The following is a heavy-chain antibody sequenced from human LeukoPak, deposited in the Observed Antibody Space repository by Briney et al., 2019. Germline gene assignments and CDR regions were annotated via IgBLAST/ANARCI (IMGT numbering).Heavy chain of an antibody. CDR2: IISIFGTA. D-gene: IGHD2-21*02. CDR3: AGRSVVVTAIRYYFDY. V-gene: IGHV1-69*05. J-gene: IGHJ4*02. CDR1: GGTFSSYA. Sequence: SVKVSCKASGGTFSSYAISWVRQAPGQGLEWMGGIISIFGTANYAQKFQGRVTITTDESTSTAYMELSSLRSEDTAVYYCAGRSVVVTAIRYYFDYWGQGTLVTVSS.